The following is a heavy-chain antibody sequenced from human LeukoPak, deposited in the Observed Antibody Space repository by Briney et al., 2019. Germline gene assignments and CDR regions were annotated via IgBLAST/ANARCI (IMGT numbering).Heavy chain of an antibody. CDR3: ARFGYNDFDF. D-gene: IGHD5-24*01. Sequence: GGSLRLSCAVSGFTVSSNFMSWVRQAPGKGPEWVSVIYTSGITYYADSVRGRFTISRDNPKNTLYLQMDSLTAEDTAVYYCARFGYNDFDFWGQGTLVTVS. CDR2: IYTSGIT. V-gene: IGHV3-66*01. CDR1: GFTVSSNF. J-gene: IGHJ4*02.